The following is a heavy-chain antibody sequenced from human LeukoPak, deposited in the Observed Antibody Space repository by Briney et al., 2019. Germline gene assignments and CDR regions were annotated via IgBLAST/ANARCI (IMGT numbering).Heavy chain of an antibody. CDR3: ASDYSSGLKRGGFNY. V-gene: IGHV4-59*01. CDR2: IYYTGST. J-gene: IGHJ4*02. Sequence: SETLSLTCTVSGGSISSYYWSWIRQPPGKGLEWIGFIYYTGSTNYNPSLKSRVTISVDTSKNQFSLKLSSVTAADTAAYYCASDYSSGLKRGGFNYWGQGTLVTVSS. D-gene: IGHD6-19*01. CDR1: GGSISSYY.